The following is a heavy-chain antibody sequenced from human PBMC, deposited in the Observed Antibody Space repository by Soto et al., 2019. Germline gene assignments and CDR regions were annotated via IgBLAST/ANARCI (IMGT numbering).Heavy chain of an antibody. V-gene: IGHV1-24*01. D-gene: IGHD1-1*01. CDR3: AGSPGTPQGDYYYGMDV. CDR1: GYTLTELS. Sequence: ASVKVSCKVSGYTLTELSMHWLRQSPGKGLEWMGGFDPEDGETIYAQKFQGRVTMTEDTSTDTAYMELSSLRSEDTAVYYCAGSPGTPQGDYYYGMDVWGQGTTVTVSS. J-gene: IGHJ6*02. CDR2: FDPEDGET.